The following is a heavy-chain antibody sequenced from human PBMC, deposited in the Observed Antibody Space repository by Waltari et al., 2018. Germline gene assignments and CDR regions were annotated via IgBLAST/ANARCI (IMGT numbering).Heavy chain of an antibody. CDR3: ARGRVGYWYFDL. V-gene: IGHV4-34*01. CDR2: INHSGRT. J-gene: IGHJ2*01. CDR1: GGSFSGYY. Sequence: QVQLQQWGAGLLKPSETLSLTCAVYGGSFSGYYWSWIRQPPGKGLGWVGEINHSGRTNYNPSLKSRVTISVDTSKNQCSLKLSSVTAADTAVYYCARGRVGYWYFDLWGRGTLVTVSS. D-gene: IGHD1-26*01.